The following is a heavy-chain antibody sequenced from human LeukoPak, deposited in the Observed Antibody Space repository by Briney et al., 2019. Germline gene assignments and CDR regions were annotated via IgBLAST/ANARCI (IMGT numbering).Heavy chain of an antibody. J-gene: IGHJ5*02. V-gene: IGHV3-21*01. CDR2: ISSSSSYI. CDR3: ARAIPSRGGNWFDP. CDR1: GFMFTSYS. Sequence: GGSLRLSCAASGFMFTSYSMNWVRQAPGKGLEWVSSISSSSSYIYYADSVKGRFTISRDNAKNSLYLQMNSLRAEDTAVYYCARAIPSRGGNWFDPWGQGTLVTVSS. D-gene: IGHD3-10*01.